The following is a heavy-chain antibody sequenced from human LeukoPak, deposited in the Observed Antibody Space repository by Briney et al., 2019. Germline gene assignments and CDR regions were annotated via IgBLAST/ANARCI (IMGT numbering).Heavy chain of an antibody. J-gene: IGHJ4*02. CDR2: ISNIGST. D-gene: IGHD6-19*01. CDR3: VRMKIAVATPFFDY. CDR1: GASISSYF. Sequence: SEALSLTCTVSGASISSYFWTWIRQSPGKGLEWIGYISNIGSTNYNPSLKSRVTISGDTSKNQFSLKLSSVTAADTAVYYCVRMKIAVATPFFDYWGQGTLVTVSS. V-gene: IGHV4-59*01.